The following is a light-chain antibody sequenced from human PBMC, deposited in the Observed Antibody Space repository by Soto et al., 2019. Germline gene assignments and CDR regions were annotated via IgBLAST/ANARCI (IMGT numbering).Light chain of an antibody. CDR1: SSDVGDYNY. CDR2: DVS. V-gene: IGLV2-11*01. Sequence: QSVLTQPRSVSGSPGQSVTISCTGTSSDVGDYNYVSWHQQHPGKAPKLMIYDVSKRPSGVPDRFSGSKSGNTASLTISGLQAEDEADYYCCSYAGDYTYVFGTGTKVTVL. CDR3: CSYAGDYTYV. J-gene: IGLJ1*01.